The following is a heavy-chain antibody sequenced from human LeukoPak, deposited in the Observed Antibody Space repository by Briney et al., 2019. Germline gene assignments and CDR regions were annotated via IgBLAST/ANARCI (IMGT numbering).Heavy chain of an antibody. CDR2: TRNKANSYTT. Sequence: GGSLRLSCAASGFTFSDHYMDWVRQAPGKRLEWVGRTRNKANSYTTEYAASVKGRFTISRDDSKNSLYLQMNSLKTEDTAVYYCARGGYGDYLYYYYYGMDVWGQGTTVTVSS. D-gene: IGHD4-17*01. CDR1: GFTFSDHY. V-gene: IGHV3-72*01. CDR3: ARGGYGDYLYYYYYGMDV. J-gene: IGHJ6*02.